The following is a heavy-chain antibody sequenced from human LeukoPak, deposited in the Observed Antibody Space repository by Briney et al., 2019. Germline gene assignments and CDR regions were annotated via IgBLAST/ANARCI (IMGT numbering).Heavy chain of an antibody. D-gene: IGHD4-17*01. J-gene: IGHJ3*02. CDR1: GYTFTSYY. CDR2: INPSGGST. CDR3: ARDGQGVGYGDLLTSAFDI. Sequence: ASVKVSCKASGYTFTSYYMHWVRQAPGQGLEWMGIINPSGGSTSYAQKFQGRVTMTRDTSTSTVYMELSSLRSDDTAVYYCARDGQGVGYGDLLTSAFDIWGQGTMVTVSS. V-gene: IGHV1-46*01.